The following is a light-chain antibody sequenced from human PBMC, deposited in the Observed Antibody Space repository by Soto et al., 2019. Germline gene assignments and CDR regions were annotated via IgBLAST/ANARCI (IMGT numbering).Light chain of an antibody. J-gene: IGLJ1*01. CDR1: SSNMGSNT. CDR2: DNN. CDR3: ASWDDSLNGLL. V-gene: IGLV1-44*01. Sequence: QSVLTQPPSASGTPGQRVTISCSGSSSNMGSNTVSWYQQLPGTAPKLLMYDNNQRPSGVPDRVSGSKSGTSASLAISGLQSDDEADYYCASWDDSLNGLLFGTGTKGTVL.